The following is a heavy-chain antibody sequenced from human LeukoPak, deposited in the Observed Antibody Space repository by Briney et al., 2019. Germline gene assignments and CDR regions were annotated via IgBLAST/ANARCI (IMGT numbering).Heavy chain of an antibody. V-gene: IGHV3-23*01. CDR1: GFTFSSYA. J-gene: IGHJ4*02. D-gene: IGHD3-9*01. CDR3: ATDYRYYNSNPYFDS. Sequence: PGGSLRLSCAASGFTFSSYAMSWVRQAPGKGLEWVSAISGSGGSTYYADSVKGRFTISRDNSKNTLYLQMNSLRDEDTAVYYCATDYRYYNSNPYFDSWGQGTLVTVSS. CDR2: ISGSGGST.